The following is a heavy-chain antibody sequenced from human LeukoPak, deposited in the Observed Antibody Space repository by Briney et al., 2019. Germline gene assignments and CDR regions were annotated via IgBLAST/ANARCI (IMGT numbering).Heavy chain of an antibody. D-gene: IGHD3-10*01. CDR2: IYYSGST. CDR3: ARHGVASWWLGVLESTVHPGWFDP. CDR1: GGSISSYY. V-gene: IGHV4-59*08. J-gene: IGHJ5*02. Sequence: PSETLSLTCTVSGGSISSYYWSWIRQPPGKGLEWIGYIYYSGSTNYNPSLKSRVTISVDTSKNQFSLKLSSVTAADTAVYYCARHGVASWWLGVLESTVHPGWFDPWGQGTLVTVSS.